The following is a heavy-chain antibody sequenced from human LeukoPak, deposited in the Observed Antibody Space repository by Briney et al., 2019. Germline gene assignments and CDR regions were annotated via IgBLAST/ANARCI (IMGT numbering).Heavy chain of an antibody. CDR1: GGSISSSSYY. V-gene: IGHV4-39*07. CDR2: IYYSGST. CDR3: ARVWYGDHIWFHP. J-gene: IGHJ5*02. Sequence: SETLSLTCTVSGGSISSSSYYWGWIRQSPGKGLEWIGSIYYSGSTYYNPSLKSRVTISVDTSKNQFSLKLSSVTAADTAVYYCARVWYGDHIWFHPWGQGTLVTVSS. D-gene: IGHD4-17*01.